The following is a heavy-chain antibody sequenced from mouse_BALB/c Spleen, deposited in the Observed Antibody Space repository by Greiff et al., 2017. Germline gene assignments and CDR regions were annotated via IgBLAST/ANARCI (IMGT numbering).Heavy chain of an antibody. J-gene: IGHJ1*01. D-gene: IGHD1-1*01. CDR1: GFAFSSYD. V-gene: IGHV5-12-1*01. CDR2: ISSGGGST. CDR3: ARLDYYGSDWYFDV. Sequence: EVHLVESGGGLVKPGGSLKLSCAASGFAFSSYDMSWVRQTPEKRLEWVAYISSGGGSTYYPDTVKGRFTISRDNAKNTLYLQMSSLKSEDTAMYYCARLDYYGSDWYFDVWGAGTTVTVSS.